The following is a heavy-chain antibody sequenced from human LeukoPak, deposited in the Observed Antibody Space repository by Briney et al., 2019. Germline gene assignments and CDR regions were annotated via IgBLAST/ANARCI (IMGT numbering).Heavy chain of an antibody. CDR2: ISTSSHTI. CDR1: GFTYSNVW. Sequence: GGSLRLSCAASGFTYSNVWMNWVRQAPGKGLEWVSYISTSSHTIYYTDSVKGRFTVSRDNAKNSLYLQMNSLRDGDTAVYYCARGGSGYGDYYYFYAMDVWGQGSTVTVSS. J-gene: IGHJ6*02. D-gene: IGHD3-22*01. V-gene: IGHV3-48*02. CDR3: ARGGSGYGDYYYFYAMDV.